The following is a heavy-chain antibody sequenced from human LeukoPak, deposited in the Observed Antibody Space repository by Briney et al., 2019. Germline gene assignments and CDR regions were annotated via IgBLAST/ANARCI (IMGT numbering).Heavy chain of an antibody. J-gene: IGHJ4*02. CDR3: ARDLGTTGWHTFDY. D-gene: IGHD6-19*01. V-gene: IGHV6-1*01. Sequence: QTLSLTCAVSGDSVSSKNGAWNWIRQSPSRGLEWLGRTYYRSKWYNDYAESMEGRMTISQDTSKNQYSLHLNSVTPDDTAVYYCARDLGTTGWHTFDYWGQGTLVTVSS. CDR1: GDSVSSKNGA. CDR2: TYYRSKWYN.